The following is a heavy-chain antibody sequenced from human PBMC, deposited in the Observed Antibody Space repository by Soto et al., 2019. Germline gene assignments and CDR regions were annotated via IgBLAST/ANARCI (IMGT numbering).Heavy chain of an antibody. CDR2: INHSGST. D-gene: IGHD2-2*01. CDR1: GGSFSGYY. CDR3: ARGGVVVVPAAVKVFYYYYGMDV. J-gene: IGHJ6*02. Sequence: AETLSLTCAVYGGSFSGYYWSWIRQPPGKGLEWVGEINHSGSTNYNPSLKSRGTISVDKSKNQFSLKLGSVTAADTAVYYCARGGVVVVPAAVKVFYYYYGMDVWGQGTTVTVSS. V-gene: IGHV4-34*01.